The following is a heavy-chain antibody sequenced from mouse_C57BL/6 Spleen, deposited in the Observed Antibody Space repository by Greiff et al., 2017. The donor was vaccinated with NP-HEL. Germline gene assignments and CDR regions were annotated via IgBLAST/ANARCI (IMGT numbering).Heavy chain of an antibody. CDR3: AREGYGRGFAY. CDR2: ISDGGSYT. CDR1: GFTFSSYA. V-gene: IGHV5-4*01. Sequence: EVLLVEPGGGLVKPGGSLKLSCAASGFTFSSYAMSWVRQTPEQRLEWVATISDGGSYTYYPDNVKGRFTISRDNAKNNLYLQLSSLTSEDTAVYYCAREGYGRGFAYWGQGTLVTVSA. D-gene: IGHD1-1*02. J-gene: IGHJ3*01.